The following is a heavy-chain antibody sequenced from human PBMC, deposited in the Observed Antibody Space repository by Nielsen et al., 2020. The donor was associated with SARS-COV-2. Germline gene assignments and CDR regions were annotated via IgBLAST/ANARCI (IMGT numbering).Heavy chain of an antibody. V-gene: IGHV4-34*01. D-gene: IGHD3-10*01. J-gene: IGHJ4*02. CDR2: INHSGST. CDR3: ARGVYYGSGTHFDY. Sequence: SQTLSLTCAVYGGSFSGYYWSWIRQPPGKGLEWIGGINHSGSTNYNPSLKSRVTISVDTSKNQFSLKLSSVTAADTAVYYCARGVYYGSGTHFDYWGQGTLVTVSS. CDR1: GGSFSGYY.